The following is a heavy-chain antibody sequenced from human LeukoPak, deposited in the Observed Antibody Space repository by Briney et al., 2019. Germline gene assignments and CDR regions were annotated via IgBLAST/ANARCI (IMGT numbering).Heavy chain of an antibody. CDR1: GYTFTSNG. V-gene: IGHV1-18*03. J-gene: IGHJ4*02. D-gene: IGHD3-22*01. CDR2: VSPYNGNT. CDR3: ARDRQVYYYDSSGSYFDY. Sequence: ASVKVSCKASGYTFTSNGISWVRQAPGQGLEWMGWVSPYNGNTNYAQKLQGKVTMTTDTSTSTAYMELRSLRSDDMAVYYCARDRQVYYYDSSGSYFDYWGQGTVVTVSS.